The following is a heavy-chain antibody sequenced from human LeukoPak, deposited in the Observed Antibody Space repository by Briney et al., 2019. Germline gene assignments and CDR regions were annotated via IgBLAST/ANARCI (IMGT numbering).Heavy chain of an antibody. V-gene: IGHV3-23*01. CDR3: ARAPGDSYDILTGYYKVLYYFDY. D-gene: IGHD3-9*01. CDR2: ISGSGGST. J-gene: IGHJ4*02. Sequence: GGSLRLSCAASGFTFSSYAMSWVRQAPGKGLEWVSAISGSGGSTYYADSVKGRFTISRDNSKNTLYLQMNSLRAEDTAVYYCARAPGDSYDILTGYYKVLYYFDYWGQGTLVTVSS. CDR1: GFTFSSYA.